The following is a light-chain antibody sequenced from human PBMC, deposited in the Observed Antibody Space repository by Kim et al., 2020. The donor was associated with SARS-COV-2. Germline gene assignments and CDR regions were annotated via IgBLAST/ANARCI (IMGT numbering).Light chain of an antibody. CDR1: GGDVGSYNL. CDR2: EVT. Sequence: SITIFCTGTGGDVGSYNLVSWYQQHPGKAPKLMIYEVTERPSGVSNRFSGSKSGNTASLTISGLQAEDEADYYCCSYAGSSTYVVFGGGTQLTVL. J-gene: IGLJ2*01. V-gene: IGLV2-23*02. CDR3: CSYAGSSTYVV.